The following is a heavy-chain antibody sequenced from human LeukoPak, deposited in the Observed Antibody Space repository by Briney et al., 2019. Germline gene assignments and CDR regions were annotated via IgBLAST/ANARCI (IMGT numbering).Heavy chain of an antibody. Sequence: SETLSLTCTVSGGSISSSSYYWGWIRQPPGKGLEWIGSIYYSGSTYYNPSLKSRVTISVDTSKNQFSLKLSSVTAADTAVYYCARLADTFGGVIVNYFDYWGQGTLVTVSS. CDR2: IYYSGST. CDR3: ARLADTFGGVIVNYFDY. D-gene: IGHD3-16*02. J-gene: IGHJ4*02. CDR1: GGSISSSSYY. V-gene: IGHV4-39*07.